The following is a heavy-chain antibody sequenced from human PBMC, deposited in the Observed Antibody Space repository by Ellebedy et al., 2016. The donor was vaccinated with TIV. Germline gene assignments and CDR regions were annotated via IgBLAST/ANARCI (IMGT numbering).Heavy chain of an antibody. J-gene: IGHJ4*02. D-gene: IGHD4-17*01. CDR1: GGTIGNYY. CDR2: VFHSGST. Sequence: SETLSLTCTVSGGTIGNYYWNWIRQPPGKGLEWIGNVFHSGSTNYNPSLTSRVTISADTSKNQVSLKLTSVTAADTAVYYCARGVTTIGSWGQGTLVTVSS. CDR3: ARGVTTIGS. V-gene: IGHV4-59*01.